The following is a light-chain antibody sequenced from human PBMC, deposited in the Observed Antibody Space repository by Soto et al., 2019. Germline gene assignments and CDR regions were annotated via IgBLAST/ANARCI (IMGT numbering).Light chain of an antibody. CDR3: LQDYGDSWT. CDR2: AAS. Sequence: TQMTQSPLSLSASVGEKIIITCRASRDVGSDVSWYQQKPGQAPKLVIYAASNLYTGVPSRFSGRRSGTEFTLTISSLQPEDSASYYCLQDYGDSWTFGQGTKVDIK. V-gene: IGKV1-6*01. J-gene: IGKJ1*01. CDR1: RDVGSD.